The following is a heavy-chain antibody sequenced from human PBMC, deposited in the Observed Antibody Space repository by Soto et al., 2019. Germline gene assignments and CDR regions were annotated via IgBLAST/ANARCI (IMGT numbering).Heavy chain of an antibody. V-gene: IGHV3-7*01. CDR3: ARDQGYGDYDY. Sequence: GSLRLSCAASGFTFSGYWMSWVRQPPGKGLEWVANIKQDGSEKNYVDSVKGRFTISRDNAKKSLYLQMNSLRAEDTAVYYCARDQGYGDYDYWGQGTQVTVSS. CDR1: GFTFSGYW. J-gene: IGHJ4*02. CDR2: IKQDGSEK. D-gene: IGHD4-17*01.